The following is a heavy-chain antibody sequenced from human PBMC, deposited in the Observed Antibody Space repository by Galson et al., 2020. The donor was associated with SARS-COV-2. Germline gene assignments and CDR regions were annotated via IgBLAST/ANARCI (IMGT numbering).Heavy chain of an antibody. CDR3: ARDLAVYCSSTSCYRAGDAFDI. V-gene: IGHV4-34*01. D-gene: IGHD2-2*02. CDR1: GGSFSGYY. J-gene: IGHJ3*02. CDR2: INHSGST. Sequence: SSETLSLTCAVYGGSFSGYYWSWIRQPPGKGLEWIGEINHSGSTNYNPSLKSRVTISVDTSKNQFSLKLSSVTAADTAVYYCARDLAVYCSSTSCYRAGDAFDIWGQGTMVTVSS.